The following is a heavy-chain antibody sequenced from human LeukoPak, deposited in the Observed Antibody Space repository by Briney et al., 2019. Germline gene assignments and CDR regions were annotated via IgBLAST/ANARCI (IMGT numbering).Heavy chain of an antibody. CDR3: ARGMGYYYDSSGPFDY. CDR1: GYTFTSYG. J-gene: IGHJ4*02. D-gene: IGHD3-22*01. Sequence: ASVKVSCKASGYTFTSYGISWVRQAPGQGLEWMGWISAYNGNTNYAQKLQGRVTMTTDTSTSTAYMELRSLRSDDTAVYYCARGMGYYYDSSGPFDYWGQGTLVTVSP. V-gene: IGHV1-18*01. CDR2: ISAYNGNT.